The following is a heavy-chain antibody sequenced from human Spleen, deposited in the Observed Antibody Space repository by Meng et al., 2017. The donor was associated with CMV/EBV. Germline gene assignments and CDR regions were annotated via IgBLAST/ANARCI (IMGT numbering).Heavy chain of an antibody. D-gene: IGHD5-18*01. CDR2: INPNSGGT. Sequence: ASVKVSCKTSGYTFTDYYMHWVRQAPGQGLEWMGWINPNSGGTNYAQNFQGRVTMTRDTSISTAYMDLSRLRSDDTAVYYCARGGLGQLWSNLLYWGQGTLVTVSS. CDR3: ARGGLGQLWSNLLY. V-gene: IGHV1-2*02. CDR1: GYTFTDYY. J-gene: IGHJ4*02.